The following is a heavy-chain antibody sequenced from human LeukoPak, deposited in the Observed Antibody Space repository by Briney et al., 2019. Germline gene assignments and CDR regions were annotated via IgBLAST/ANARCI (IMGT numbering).Heavy chain of an antibody. D-gene: IGHD6-13*01. CDR1: GFTFGDYA. J-gene: IGHJ4*02. CDR3: TRVRTIAAADY. V-gene: IGHV3-49*03. Sequence: GGSLRLSCTASGFTFGDYAMSGFPQAPGRGREGVGFIRSKAYGGTTEYAASVKGRFTISRDDSKSIAYLQMNSLKTEDTAVYYCTRVRTIAAADYWGQGTLVTVSS. CDR2: IRSKAYGGTT.